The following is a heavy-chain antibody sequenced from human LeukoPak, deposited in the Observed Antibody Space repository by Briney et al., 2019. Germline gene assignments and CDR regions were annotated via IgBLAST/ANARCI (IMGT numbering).Heavy chain of an antibody. D-gene: IGHD2-2*01. Sequence: PGGSLRLSCVASGFTFSDYYMSWIRQAPGKGLEWVSYISSSGSTIYYADSVKGRFTISRDNSKNTLYLQMNSLRAEDTAVYYCAKGVVVAPDVTPFDYWGQGTLVTVSS. J-gene: IGHJ4*02. V-gene: IGHV3-11*01. CDR2: ISSSGSTI. CDR3: AKGVVVAPDVTPFDY. CDR1: GFTFSDYY.